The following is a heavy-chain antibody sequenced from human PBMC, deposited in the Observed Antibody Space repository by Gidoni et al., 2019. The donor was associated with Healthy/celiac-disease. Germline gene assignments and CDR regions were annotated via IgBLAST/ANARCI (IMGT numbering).Heavy chain of an antibody. D-gene: IGHD3-9*01. CDR1: GGSISSSSYY. V-gene: IGHV4-39*01. CDR2: SYYRGST. Sequence: QLQLQESGPALVKPSETLSLTCTVSGGSISSSSYYWGWIRQPPEKGLEWIGSSYYRGSTYYSPSLKSRVTISVDTSKIKFSLKLSSVTAADTAVYYCASPYWVSRIENAIDIWGQGTMVTVSS. J-gene: IGHJ3*02. CDR3: ASPYWVSRIENAIDI.